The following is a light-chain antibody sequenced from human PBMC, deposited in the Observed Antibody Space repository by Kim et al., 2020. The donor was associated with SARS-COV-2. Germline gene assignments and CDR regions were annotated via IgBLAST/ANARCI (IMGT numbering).Light chain of an antibody. CDR3: QACDSSTAYV. V-gene: IGLV3-1*01. CDR1: KLGDKY. Sequence: SYELTQPPSVSVSPGQTASITCSGDKLGDKYASWYQQKPGQSPVVVIYQDSKRPSGIPERFSGSNFGNTATLTISGTQAMDEAEYYSQACDSSTAYVFGTGTKVTV. CDR2: QDS. J-gene: IGLJ1*01.